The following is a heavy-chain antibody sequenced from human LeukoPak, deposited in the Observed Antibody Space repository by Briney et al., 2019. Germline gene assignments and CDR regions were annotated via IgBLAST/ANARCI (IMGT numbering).Heavy chain of an antibody. D-gene: IGHD2-2*01. CDR3: ARAAPIVVVPAAISRYNWFDP. J-gene: IGHJ5*02. Sequence: ASVTVSCKASGYTFTSYGISWVRQAPGQGLEWMGWISAYNGNTNYAQKLQGRVTMTTDTSTSTAYMELRSLRSDDTAVYYCARAAPIVVVPAAISRYNWFDPWGQGTLVTVSS. CDR1: GYTFTSYG. CDR2: ISAYNGNT. V-gene: IGHV1-18*01.